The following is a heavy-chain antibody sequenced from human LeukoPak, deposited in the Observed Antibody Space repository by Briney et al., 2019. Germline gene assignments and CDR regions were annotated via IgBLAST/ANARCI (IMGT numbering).Heavy chain of an antibody. CDR1: WFTVSSNY. J-gene: IGHJ4*02. CDR3: ARGHWDFDY. Sequence: GSLKLSCAGSWFTVSSNYMSRVRQAPGKGLEWIGEIYHSGSTNYNPSLKSRVTISVDKSKNQFSLKLSSVTAADTAVYYCARGHWDFDYWGRGTLVTVSS. V-gene: IGHV4-4*02. CDR2: IYHSGST. D-gene: IGHD3-16*01.